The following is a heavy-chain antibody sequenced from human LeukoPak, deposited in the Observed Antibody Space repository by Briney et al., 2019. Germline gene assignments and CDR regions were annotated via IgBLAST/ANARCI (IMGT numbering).Heavy chain of an antibody. CDR2: IYPGDSDT. CDR1: GYSFTSYW. Sequence: GESLKISCKGSGYSFTSYWIGWVRQLPGKGLEWVGIIYPGDSDTRYSPSFQGQVTIPVDKSTSTAYLQWSSLKASATAMYYCARRGAYYDSSGYPYNWFDPWGQGTLVTVSS. J-gene: IGHJ5*02. V-gene: IGHV5-51*01. CDR3: ARRGAYYDSSGYPYNWFDP. D-gene: IGHD3-22*01.